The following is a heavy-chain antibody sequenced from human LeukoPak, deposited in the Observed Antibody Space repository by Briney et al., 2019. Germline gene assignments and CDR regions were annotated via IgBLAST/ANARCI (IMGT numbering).Heavy chain of an antibody. CDR2: ISPNSGGT. J-gene: IGHJ4*02. V-gene: IGHV1-2*06. Sequence: ASVKVSCKASGYTFTGYYMHWVRQAPGQGLEWMGRISPNSGGTNYAQKFQGRVTMARDTSISTAYMELSRLRSDDTAVYYCARVEGCSGGSCYSFDYWGQGTLVTVSS. D-gene: IGHD2-15*01. CDR1: GYTFTGYY. CDR3: ARVEGCSGGSCYSFDY.